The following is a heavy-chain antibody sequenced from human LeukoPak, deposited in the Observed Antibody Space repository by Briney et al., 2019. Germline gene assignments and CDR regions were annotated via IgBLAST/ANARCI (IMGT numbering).Heavy chain of an antibody. CDR2: IYYSGST. V-gene: IGHV4-30-4*01. J-gene: IGHJ5*02. CDR3: ARAGWRYYYDSSGKNWFDP. D-gene: IGHD3-22*01. Sequence: PSETLSLTCTVSGGSISSGDYYWSWIRQPPGKGLEWIGYIYYSGSTYYNPSLKSRVTISVDTSENQFSLKLSSVTAADTAVYYCARAGWRYYYDSSGKNWFDPWGQGTLVTVSS. CDR1: GGSISSGDYY.